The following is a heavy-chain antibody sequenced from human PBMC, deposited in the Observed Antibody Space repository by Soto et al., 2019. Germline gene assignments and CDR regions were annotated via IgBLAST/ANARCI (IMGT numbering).Heavy chain of an antibody. Sequence: GGSLRLSCAASGFTFSSYGMSWVRQAPGKGLEWVSSISGSGGSTYYADSVKGRFTISRDNSKDTLYLQMNSLRAEDTAVYYCAKASAPGGTYFPLWFWGQGTLVTV. CDR3: AKASAPGGTYFPLWF. D-gene: IGHD1-26*01. J-gene: IGHJ4*02. CDR2: ISGSGGST. V-gene: IGHV3-23*01. CDR1: GFTFSSYG.